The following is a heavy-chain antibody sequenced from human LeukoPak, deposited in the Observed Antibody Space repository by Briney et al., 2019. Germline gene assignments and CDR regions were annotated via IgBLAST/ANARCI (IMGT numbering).Heavy chain of an antibody. V-gene: IGHV1-69*05. CDR1: GGTFSSYA. CDR2: IIPIFGTA. J-gene: IGHJ4*02. Sequence: ASVKVSCKASGGTFSSYAISWVRQAPGQGLEWMGRIIPIFGTANYAQKFQGRVTITTDDSTSTAYMELSSLRSEDTAVYYCARDRLWEGGYFDYWGQGTLVTVSS. D-gene: IGHD1-26*01. CDR3: ARDRLWEGGYFDY.